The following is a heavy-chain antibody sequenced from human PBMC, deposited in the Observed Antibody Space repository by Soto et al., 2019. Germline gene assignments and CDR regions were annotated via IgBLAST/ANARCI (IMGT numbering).Heavy chain of an antibody. D-gene: IGHD3-3*01. Sequence: ASVKVSCKASGFTFTSSAVQWVRQARGQRLEWIGWIVVGSGNTNYAQKFQERVTITRDMSTSTAYMELSSLRSEDTAVYYCAADPPKVWSGYKDYYYYGMDVWGQGTTVTVSS. CDR1: GFTFTSSA. V-gene: IGHV1-58*01. J-gene: IGHJ6*02. CDR2: IVVGSGNT. CDR3: AADPPKVWSGYKDYYYYGMDV.